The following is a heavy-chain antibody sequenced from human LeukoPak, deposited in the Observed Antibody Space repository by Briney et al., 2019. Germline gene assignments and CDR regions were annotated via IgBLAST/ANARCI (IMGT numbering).Heavy chain of an antibody. Sequence: SENLSLTCTVSGYSISSGYYWGWIRQPPGKGLEWIGSIYHSGSPYYNPSLKSRLTISVDTSKNQFSLKLSSVTAADTAVYYCAREMQYQLRYGMDVWGQGTTVTVSS. CDR2: IYHSGSP. CDR3: AREMQYQLRYGMDV. D-gene: IGHD2-2*01. J-gene: IGHJ6*02. V-gene: IGHV4-38-2*02. CDR1: GYSISSGYY.